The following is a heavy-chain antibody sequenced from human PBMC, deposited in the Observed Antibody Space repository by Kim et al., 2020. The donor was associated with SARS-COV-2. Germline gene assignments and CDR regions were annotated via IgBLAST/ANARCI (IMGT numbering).Heavy chain of an antibody. CDR2: IYYSGST. J-gene: IGHJ4*02. V-gene: IGHV4-31*03. D-gene: IGHD6-13*01. Sequence: SETLSLTCTVSGGSISSGGYYWSWIRQHPGKGLEWIGYIYYSGSTYYNPSLKSRVTISVDTSKNQFSLKLSSVTAADTAVYYCAREPRIAAAGTSYWGQGTLVTVSS. CDR3: AREPRIAAAGTSY. CDR1: GGSISSGGYY.